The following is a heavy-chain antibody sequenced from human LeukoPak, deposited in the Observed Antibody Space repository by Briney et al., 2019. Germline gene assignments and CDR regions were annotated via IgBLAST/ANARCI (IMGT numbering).Heavy chain of an antibody. CDR1: RFTFRSYW. D-gene: IGHD3/OR15-3a*01. CDR3: ARDGLHPALIDV. J-gene: IGHJ6*02. V-gene: IGHV3-74*03. Sequence: GGSLRLSCAASRFTFRSYWMHWVRQATGKGLVWVSRISNDGSSTKYADSVKGRFTISRDNAKNTVYLQMHSLTAEDTAVYYCARDGLHPALIDVWGQGTTVTVSS. CDR2: ISNDGSST.